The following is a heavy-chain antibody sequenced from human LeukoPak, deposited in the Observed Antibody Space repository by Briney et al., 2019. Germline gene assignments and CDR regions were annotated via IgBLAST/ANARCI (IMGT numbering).Heavy chain of an antibody. CDR3: AKSVGRSGEAIWDY. CDR2: ISGSGGST. Sequence: GGSLKLSCAASGFTFSSYAMSWVRQAPGKGLEWVSAISGSGGSTYYADSVKGRFTISRDNSKNTLYLQMNSLRAEDTAVYYCAKSVGRSGEAIWDYWGQGTLVTVSS. V-gene: IGHV3-23*01. J-gene: IGHJ4*02. CDR1: GFTFSSYA. D-gene: IGHD7-27*01.